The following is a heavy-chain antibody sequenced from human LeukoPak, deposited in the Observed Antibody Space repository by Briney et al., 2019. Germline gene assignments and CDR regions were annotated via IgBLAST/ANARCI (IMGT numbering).Heavy chain of an antibody. CDR1: GFIFSNYG. J-gene: IGHJ4*02. CDR2: IWYDGQTK. D-gene: IGHD6-19*01. CDR3: AREWGRIAVAGGPGY. Sequence: QPGEPLRLSCEASGFIFSNYGMHWVRQAPGKGLEWLALIWYDGQTKFYADSVKGRFTISRDNSGNTLFLHMTSLRVEDTAVYYCAREWGRIAVAGGPGYWGQGALVTVSS. V-gene: IGHV3-33*01.